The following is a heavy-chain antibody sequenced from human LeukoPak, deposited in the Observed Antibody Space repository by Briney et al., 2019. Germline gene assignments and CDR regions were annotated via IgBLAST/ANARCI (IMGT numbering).Heavy chain of an antibody. CDR1: GYTFTGYY. CDR3: ARMGSLLTGVRSSGAFGI. D-gene: IGHD1-20*01. J-gene: IGHJ3*02. Sequence: ASVKVSCKASGYTFTGYYMHWVRQAPGQGLEWMGWINPNSGGTNYAQKFQGRVTMTRDTSISTAYMELSRLRSDDTAVYYCARMGSLLTGVRSSGAFGIWGQGTMVTVSS. CDR2: INPNSGGT. V-gene: IGHV1-2*02.